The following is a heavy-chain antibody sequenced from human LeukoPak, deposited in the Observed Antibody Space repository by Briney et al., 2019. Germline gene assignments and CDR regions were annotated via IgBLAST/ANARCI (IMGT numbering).Heavy chain of an antibody. CDR1: GYTFTSYG. Sequence: GASVTVSCKASGYTFTSYGISWLRQAPAQELEWMGWISAYNGNTNYAQKLQGRVTMTTDTSTSTAYMELRSLRSDDTAVYYCARGGKYSGSTIRDYWGQGTLVTVSS. D-gene: IGHD5-12*01. V-gene: IGHV1-18*04. J-gene: IGHJ4*02. CDR2: ISAYNGNT. CDR3: ARGGKYSGSTIRDY.